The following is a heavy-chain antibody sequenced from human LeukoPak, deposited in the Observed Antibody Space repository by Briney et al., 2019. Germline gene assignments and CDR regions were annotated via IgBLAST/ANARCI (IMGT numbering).Heavy chain of an antibody. CDR1: GVSISNNYFY. CDR2: VHHTGST. D-gene: IGHD1-26*01. J-gene: IGHJ4*02. CDR3: ATLGLLRGAGFNLATHFDY. V-gene: IGHV4-39*01. Sequence: SETLSLTCTVSGVSISNNYFYWAWIRQPPGKGLELIGYVHHTGSTFHNSSLKSRVTISADASQNQFSLSLTSVTAADTAVYYCATLGLLRGAGFNLATHFDYWGQGTLVAVSS.